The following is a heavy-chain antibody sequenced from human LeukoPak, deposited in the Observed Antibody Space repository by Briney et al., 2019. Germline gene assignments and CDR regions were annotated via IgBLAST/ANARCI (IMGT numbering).Heavy chain of an antibody. CDR3: AKCEKASHRFFDY. CDR2: ISGSGGST. Sequence: GGSLRLSCAGSGFTFSSYAMSWVRQAPGKGLEWVSAISGSGGSTYYADSVKGRFTISRDNSKNTLYLQMNSLRAEDTAVYYCAKCEKASHRFFDYWGQGTLVTVSS. CDR1: GFTFSSYA. J-gene: IGHJ4*02. V-gene: IGHV3-23*01. D-gene: IGHD2-2*01.